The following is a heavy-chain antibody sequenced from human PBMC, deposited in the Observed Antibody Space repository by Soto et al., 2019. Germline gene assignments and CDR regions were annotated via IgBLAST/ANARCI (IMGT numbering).Heavy chain of an antibody. D-gene: IGHD6-13*01. V-gene: IGHV4-59*01. CDR2: IQYSGST. Sequence: QVQLQESGPGLVKPSEPLSLTCNVSGGSISNYYWSWIRQTPEKGLEWIGNIQYSGSTNYNPSLKRRATISIDTSKNQFSLKLSSVTAADTAVYYCARKAGSHWGQGTLVTVSS. J-gene: IGHJ4*02. CDR1: GGSISNYY. CDR3: ARKAGSH.